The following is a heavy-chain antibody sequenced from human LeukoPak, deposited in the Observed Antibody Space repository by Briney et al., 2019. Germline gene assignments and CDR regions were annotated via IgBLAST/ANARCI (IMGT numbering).Heavy chain of an antibody. D-gene: IGHD3-3*01. V-gene: IGHV3-23*01. J-gene: IGHJ6*03. CDR1: GFTFSSYA. CDR2: ISGSGGST. CDR3: ARTTYYDFWSGHYFPYMDV. Sequence: GGSLRLSCAASGFTFSSYAMSLVRQAPGKGLEWVSAISGSGGSTYYADSVKGRFTISRDNSKNTLYLQMNSLRAEDTAVYYCARTTYYDFWSGHYFPYMDVWGKGTTVTVSS.